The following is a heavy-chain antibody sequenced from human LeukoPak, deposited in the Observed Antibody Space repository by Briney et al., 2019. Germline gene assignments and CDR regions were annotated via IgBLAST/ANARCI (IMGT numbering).Heavy chain of an antibody. V-gene: IGHV3-48*03. CDR3: ARESIAVAGAPFDY. CDR1: GFTFSSYE. Sequence: GGSLRLSYAASGFTFSSYEMNWVRQAPGKGLEWVSYIGSGSTIYDADSVKGRFTISRDNAKNSLYLQMNSLRAEDTAVYYCARESIAVAGAPFDYWGQGTLVTVSS. J-gene: IGHJ4*02. D-gene: IGHD6-19*01. CDR2: IGSGSTI.